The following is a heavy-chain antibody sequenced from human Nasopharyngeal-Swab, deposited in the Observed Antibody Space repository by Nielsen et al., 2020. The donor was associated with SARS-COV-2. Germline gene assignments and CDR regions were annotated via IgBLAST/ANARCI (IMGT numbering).Heavy chain of an antibody. Sequence: SETLSLTCTVSGDSIAYSTFYWGWNRQPPGKGLEWIGNIYYNGNTYQNPSLKSRLTISVDNSKNQFSLQLSSVTAADTAVYYCVRSSSWYYFDYWAQGTQVTVSS. CDR1: GDSIAYSTFY. V-gene: IGHV4-39*01. D-gene: IGHD6-13*01. J-gene: IGHJ4*02. CDR3: VRSSSWYYFDY. CDR2: IYYNGNT.